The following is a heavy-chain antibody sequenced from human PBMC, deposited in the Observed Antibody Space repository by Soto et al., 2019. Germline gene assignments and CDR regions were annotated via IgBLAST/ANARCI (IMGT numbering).Heavy chain of an antibody. Sequence: SVKVSCKASGGTFSSYAISWVRQAPGQGLEWMGGIIPIFGTANYAQKFQGRVTITADESTSTAYMELSSLRSEDTAVYYCAGGASFWEPNYYYYGMDVWGKGTTVTVSS. D-gene: IGHD1-26*01. CDR1: GGTFSSYA. CDR3: AGGASFWEPNYYYYGMDV. J-gene: IGHJ6*04. V-gene: IGHV1-69*13. CDR2: IIPIFGTA.